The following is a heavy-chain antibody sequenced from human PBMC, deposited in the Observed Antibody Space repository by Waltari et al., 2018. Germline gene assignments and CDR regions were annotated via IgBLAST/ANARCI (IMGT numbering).Heavy chain of an antibody. D-gene: IGHD3-22*01. V-gene: IGHV3-48*03. J-gene: IGHJ6*02. Sequence: EVQLVESGGGLVQPGGSLRLSCAASGFTFSSYEMNWVRQAPGKGLEWVSYISSSGSTIYYADSVKGRFTIPRDNAKNSLFLQMNSLRAEDTAVYYCARGGDSSGYYYILYYYGMDVWGQGTTVTVSS. CDR1: GFTFSSYE. CDR3: ARGGDSSGYYYILYYYGMDV. CDR2: ISSSGSTI.